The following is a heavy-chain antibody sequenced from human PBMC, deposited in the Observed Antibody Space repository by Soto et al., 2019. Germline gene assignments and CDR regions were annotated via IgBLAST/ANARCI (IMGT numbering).Heavy chain of an antibody. D-gene: IGHD5-12*01. CDR1: GGTFSSYG. CDR2: IIPIFGTA. CDR3: ASPPIVGTTVNYYYGMDV. J-gene: IGHJ6*02. V-gene: IGHV1-69*12. Sequence: QVHLVQSGAEEKKPGSSVKVSCKASGGTFSSYGISWVRQAPGQGLEWMGGIIPIFGTADYAQKFQGRVTITADESTSTAYMELSSLRSEDTAVYYCASPPIVGTTVNYYYGMDVWGQGTTVTVSS.